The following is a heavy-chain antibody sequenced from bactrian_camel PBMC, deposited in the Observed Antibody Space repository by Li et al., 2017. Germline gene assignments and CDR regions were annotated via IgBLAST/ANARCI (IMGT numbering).Heavy chain of an antibody. CDR2: IDSGGSTT. CDR1: GITFSRHD. V-gene: IGHV3S40*01. Sequence: LVESGGGLVQPGESLRLSCVASGITFSRHDMSWVRQAPGKGLEWVSGIDSGGSTTYYADSVKGRFTASRDNAENTMYLQLNSLKTEDTAMYYCAKYICSGRGTCYGMDYWGKGTQVTVS. J-gene: IGHJ7*01. D-gene: IGHD5*01.